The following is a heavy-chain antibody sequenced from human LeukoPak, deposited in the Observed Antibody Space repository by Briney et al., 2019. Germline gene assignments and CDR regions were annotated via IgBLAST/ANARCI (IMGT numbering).Heavy chain of an antibody. CDR3: ARVRWDSSGYYLPYAFDI. CDR2: IYYSGST. J-gene: IGHJ3*02. D-gene: IGHD3-22*01. CDR1: GGSISSGGYY. Sequence: SETLSLTCTVSGGSISSGGYYWSWIHQHPGKGLEWIGYIYYSGSTYYNPSLKSRVTISVDTSKNQFSLKLSSVTAADTAVYYCARVRWDSSGYYLPYAFDIWGQGTMVTVSS. V-gene: IGHV4-31*03.